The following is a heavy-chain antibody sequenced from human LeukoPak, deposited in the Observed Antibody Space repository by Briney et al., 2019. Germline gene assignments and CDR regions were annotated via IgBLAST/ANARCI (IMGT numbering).Heavy chain of an antibody. V-gene: IGHV3-23*01. CDR3: AKDRHFWSGEPGSY. Sequence: GGSLRLSCAASGFTFSSYAMNWVRQAPGKGLEWVSVISGRGGSTYYADSVKGRFTISRDNSKNTLYLQMNSLRAEDTAVYYCAKDRHFWSGEPGSYWGQGTLVTVSS. CDR1: GFTFSSYA. D-gene: IGHD3-3*02. CDR2: ISGRGGST. J-gene: IGHJ4*02.